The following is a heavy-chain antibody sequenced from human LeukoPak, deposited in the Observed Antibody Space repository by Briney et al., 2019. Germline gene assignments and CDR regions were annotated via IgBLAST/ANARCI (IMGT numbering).Heavy chain of an antibody. J-gene: IGHJ4*02. V-gene: IGHV4-4*07. CDR2: LYSDGTT. Sequence: SETLSLTCTVSGGSISGYYWSWVRQPADKGLEWIGRLYSDGTTYYNPSLKSRVTISVDTSKNQFSLKLSSVTAADTAVYYCAAAFQYYYDSSGPTRFDYWGQGTLVTVSS. CDR3: AAAFQYYYDSSGPTRFDY. D-gene: IGHD3-22*01. CDR1: GGSISGYY.